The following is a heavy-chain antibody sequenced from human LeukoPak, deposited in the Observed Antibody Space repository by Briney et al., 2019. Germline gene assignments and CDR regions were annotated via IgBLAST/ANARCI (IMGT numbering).Heavy chain of an antibody. V-gene: IGHV3-15*01. CDR1: GFTFSNAW. CDR3: NTGLYFDF. J-gene: IGHJ4*02. Sequence: PGGSLRLSCVGSGFTFSNAWVNWVRQAPGKGLEWVARLKSKADGGTIDYAAPVKGRFTISRDDSRNMQYLQMSSLKTEDTAMYYCNTGLYFDFWGQGSLVTVSS. CDR2: LKSKADGGTI. D-gene: IGHD2/OR15-2a*01.